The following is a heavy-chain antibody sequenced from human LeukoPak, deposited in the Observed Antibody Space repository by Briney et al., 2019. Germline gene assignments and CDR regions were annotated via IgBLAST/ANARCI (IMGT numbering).Heavy chain of an antibody. CDR3: ARHRVPYSGSYEEY. D-gene: IGHD1-26*01. CDR2: IYYSGST. Sequence: IGYIYYSGSTNYNPSLKSRVTISVDTSKNQFSLRLSSVTAADTAVYYCARHRVPYSGSYEEYWGQGTLVTVSS. J-gene: IGHJ4*02. V-gene: IGHV4-59*08.